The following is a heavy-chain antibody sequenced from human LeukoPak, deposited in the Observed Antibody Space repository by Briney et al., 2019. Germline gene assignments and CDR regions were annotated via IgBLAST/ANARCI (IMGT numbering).Heavy chain of an antibody. J-gene: IGHJ4*02. CDR1: GFTFSSYA. CDR3: ARSTGDCSGGTCYSDFDC. CDR2: ISSNGGST. Sequence: PGGSLRLSCAASGFTFSSYAMHWVRQAPGKGLEYVSAISSNGGSTYYANSVKGRFTISRDNSKNTLYLQMNSLRAEDTAVYYCARSTGDCSGGTCYSDFDCWGQGTLVTVSS. V-gene: IGHV3-64*01. D-gene: IGHD2-15*01.